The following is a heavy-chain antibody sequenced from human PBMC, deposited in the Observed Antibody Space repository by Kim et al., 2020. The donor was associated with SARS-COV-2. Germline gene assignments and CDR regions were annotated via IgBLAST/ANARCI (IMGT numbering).Heavy chain of an antibody. J-gene: IGHJ5*02. Sequence: ASVKVSCKASGYTFTSYAMHWVRQAPGQRLEWMGWINAGNGNTKYSQKFQGRVTITRDTSASTAYMELSSLRSEDTAVYYCARSFSWRQLVTYNWFDPWGQGTLVTVSS. CDR3: ARSFSWRQLVTYNWFDP. D-gene: IGHD6-13*01. V-gene: IGHV1-3*01. CDR1: GYTFTSYA. CDR2: INAGNGNT.